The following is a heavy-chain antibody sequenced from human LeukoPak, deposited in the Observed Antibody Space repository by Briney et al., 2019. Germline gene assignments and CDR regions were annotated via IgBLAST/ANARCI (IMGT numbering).Heavy chain of an antibody. D-gene: IGHD3-10*01. CDR2: ISWNSGSI. J-gene: IGHJ4*02. V-gene: IGHV3-9*01. CDR3: AKSYGSGSYYTLDY. CDR1: GFTFDDYA. Sequence: GGSLRLSCAASGFTFDDYAMHWVRQAPGKGLEWVSGISWNSGSIGYADSVKGRFTISRDNAKNSLYLQMNSLRAEDTALYYCAKSYGSGSYYTLDYWGQGTLVTVSS.